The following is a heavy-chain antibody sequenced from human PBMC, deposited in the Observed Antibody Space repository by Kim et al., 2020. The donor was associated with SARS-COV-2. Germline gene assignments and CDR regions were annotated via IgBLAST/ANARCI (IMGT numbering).Heavy chain of an antibody. Sequence: GGSLRLSCAASGFTFSTYAMSWVRQAPGKGLEWVSGISGSGSNIYYADSVKGRFTISRDNSKNTLYLQMNSLRAEDTAVYYCAKEGEYYGSGDYGMDVWGQGTTVTVSS. V-gene: IGHV3-23*01. D-gene: IGHD3-10*01. CDR2: ISGSGSNI. J-gene: IGHJ6*02. CDR3: AKEGEYYGSGDYGMDV. CDR1: GFTFSTYA.